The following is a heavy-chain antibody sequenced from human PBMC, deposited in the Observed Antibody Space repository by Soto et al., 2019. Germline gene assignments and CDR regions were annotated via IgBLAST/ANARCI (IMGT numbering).Heavy chain of an antibody. CDR3: ARDDYGGNSDDDAFDI. CDR1: GGTFSSYA. CDR2: IIPIFGTA. Sequence: QVQLVQSGAEVKKPGSSVKVSCKASGGTFSSYAISWVRQAPGQGLEWMGGIIPIFGTANYAQKFQGRVTITADETTRTADMELSSLRSEDTAVYYCARDDYGGNSDDDAFDIWGQGTMVTVSS. V-gene: IGHV1-69*01. D-gene: IGHD4-17*01. J-gene: IGHJ3*02.